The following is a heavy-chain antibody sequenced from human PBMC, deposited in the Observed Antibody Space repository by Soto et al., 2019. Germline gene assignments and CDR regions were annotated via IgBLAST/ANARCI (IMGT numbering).Heavy chain of an antibody. CDR1: GFTFGNYW. CDR3: VRGSKDSYPGSRIFDF. D-gene: IGHD3-10*01. Sequence: GGSLRLSCAASGFTFGNYWMHWVRQAPGKGLVWVSRINRDGSSTTYADSAKGRFTISRDNAMNTLYLQMNSLRAEDTAIYFCVRGSKDSYPGSRIFDFWGRGTLVTVSS. J-gene: IGHJ4*02. V-gene: IGHV3-74*03. CDR2: INRDGSST.